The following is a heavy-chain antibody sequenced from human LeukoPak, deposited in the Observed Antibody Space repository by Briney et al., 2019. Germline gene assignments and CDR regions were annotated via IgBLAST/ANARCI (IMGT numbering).Heavy chain of an antibody. CDR1: GGSFSGYY. D-gene: IGHD6-13*01. CDR2: INHSGST. J-gene: IGHJ6*02. V-gene: IGHV4-34*01. Sequence: SETLSLTCAVYGGSFSGYYWSWIRQPPGKGLEWIGEINHSGSTNYNPSLKSRVTISVDTSKNQFSLKLSSVTAADTAVYYCARGIAAAAGTLIYYHYGMDVWGQGTTVTVSS. CDR3: ARGIAAAAGTLIYYHYGMDV.